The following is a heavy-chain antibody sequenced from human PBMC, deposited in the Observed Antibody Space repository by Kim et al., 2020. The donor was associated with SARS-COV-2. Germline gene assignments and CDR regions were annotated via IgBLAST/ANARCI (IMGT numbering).Heavy chain of an antibody. V-gene: IGHV3-23*01. Sequence: EPVKGRFTISRDNSTHALYLQMNSLGAEDTAVYYCATQPRGSTRPYYFDYWGQGTLVTVSS. J-gene: IGHJ4*02. CDR3: ATQPRGSTRPYYFDY. D-gene: IGHD2-2*01.